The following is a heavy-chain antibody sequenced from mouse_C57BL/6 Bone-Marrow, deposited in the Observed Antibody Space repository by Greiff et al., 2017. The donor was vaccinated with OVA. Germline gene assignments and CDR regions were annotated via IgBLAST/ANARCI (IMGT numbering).Heavy chain of an antibody. V-gene: IGHV1-74*01. J-gene: IGHJ3*01. CDR2: IHPSDSDT. CDR3: AREDYGGPGRFAY. Sequence: QVQLQQPGAELVKPGASVKVSCKASGYTFTSYWMHWVKQRPGQGLEWIGRIHPSDSDTNYNQKFKGKATLTVDKSSSTAYMQLSSLTSEDSGVYYWAREDYGGPGRFAYWGQGSLVTVSA. CDR1: GYTFTSYW. D-gene: IGHD2-4*01.